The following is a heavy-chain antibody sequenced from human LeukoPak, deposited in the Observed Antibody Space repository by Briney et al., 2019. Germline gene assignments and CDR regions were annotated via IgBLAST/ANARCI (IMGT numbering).Heavy chain of an antibody. Sequence: PGGSLRLSCAASGFTFSNAWMSWVRQAPGKGLEWVGRIKSKTYGGTTDYAAPVKGRFTISRDDSKNTLYLQMNGLKTEDTAFYYCTTDLPRDYYYDMDVWGQGTTVTVSS. CDR1: GFTFSNAW. J-gene: IGHJ6*02. V-gene: IGHV3-15*01. D-gene: IGHD5/OR15-5a*01. CDR3: TTDLPRDYYYDMDV. CDR2: IKSKTYGGTT.